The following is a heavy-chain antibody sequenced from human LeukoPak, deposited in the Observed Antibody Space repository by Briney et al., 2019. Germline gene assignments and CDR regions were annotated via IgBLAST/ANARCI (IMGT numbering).Heavy chain of an antibody. J-gene: IGHJ4*02. D-gene: IGHD3-22*01. CDR3: ARVQANYYDSSGYSDY. Sequence: GGSLRLSCAASGFTFSSYSMNWVRQAPGKGLEWVANIKQDGSEKYYVDSVKGRFSISRDNAKNSLFLQMNSLRAEDTAVYYCARVQANYYDSSGYSDYWGQGTLVTVSS. V-gene: IGHV3-7*04. CDR2: IKQDGSEK. CDR1: GFTFSSYS.